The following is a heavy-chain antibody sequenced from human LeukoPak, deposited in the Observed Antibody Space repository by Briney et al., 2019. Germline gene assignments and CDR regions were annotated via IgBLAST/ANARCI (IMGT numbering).Heavy chain of an antibody. CDR3: ARSPTKRVPEDY. CDR1: GASIGTYH. CDR2: FSYSGST. Sequence: PSETLSLTCSVSGASIGTYHWTWIRQPPGKGLEWIGYFSYSGSTYSNPSLKSRVTISVDKSKNQFSLRLTSVTAADTAVYYCARSPTKRVPEDYWGQGTLVTVSS. J-gene: IGHJ4*02. V-gene: IGHV4-59*12. D-gene: IGHD2-2*01.